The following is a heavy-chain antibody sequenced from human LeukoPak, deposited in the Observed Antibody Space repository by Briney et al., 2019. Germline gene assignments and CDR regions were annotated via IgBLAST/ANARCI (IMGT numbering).Heavy chain of an antibody. D-gene: IGHD1/OR15-1a*01. CDR2: INTNTGNP. Sequence: ASVKVSCKASGYTFTSYAMNWVRQAPGQGLEWMGWINTNTGNPTYAQGFTGRFVFSLDTSVSTAYLQISSLKAEDTAVYYCAREALLYNWNKNWFDPWGQGTLVTVSS. CDR3: AREALLYNWNKNWFDP. J-gene: IGHJ5*02. CDR1: GYTFTSYA. V-gene: IGHV7-4-1*02.